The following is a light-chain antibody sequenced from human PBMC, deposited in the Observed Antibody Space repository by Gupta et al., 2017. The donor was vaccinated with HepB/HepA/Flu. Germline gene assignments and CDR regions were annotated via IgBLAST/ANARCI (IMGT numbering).Light chain of an antibody. V-gene: IGLV1-51*02. CDR3: GTWDNSLTVVV. CDR2: ENN. J-gene: IGLJ2*01. CDR1: SSNIGNNY. Sequence: QSVLTQPPSVSAAPGQKVTLSCSGSSSNIGNNYVSWYQQLPGTAPKLLIYENNKRPSGIPDRFSGSKSGTSATLGIAGLQAGDEADYYCGTWDNSLTVVVFSGGTKLTVL.